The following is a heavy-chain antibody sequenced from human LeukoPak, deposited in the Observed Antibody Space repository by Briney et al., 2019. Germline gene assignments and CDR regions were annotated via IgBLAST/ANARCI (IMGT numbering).Heavy chain of an antibody. CDR1: GYTFTGYY. Sequence: GASVKVSCKGSGYTFTGYYLHWVRQAPGQGLGWMGWINPNRGGTNFAQKFQGRGTMTRETSISTAYMQLRRLRSDYTAVYNCARDHFGSRCRLGDYWGQGTLVTVSS. J-gene: IGHJ4*02. CDR2: INPNRGGT. V-gene: IGHV1-2*02. D-gene: IGHD3-3*02. CDR3: ARDHFGSRCRLGDY.